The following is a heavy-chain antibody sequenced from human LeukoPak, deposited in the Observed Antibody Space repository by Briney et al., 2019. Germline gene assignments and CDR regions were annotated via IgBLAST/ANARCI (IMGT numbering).Heavy chain of an antibody. D-gene: IGHD3-22*01. Sequence: GRSLRLSCAASGFTFSSYAMHWVRQAPGKGLEWVAVISYDGSNKYYADSVKGRFTISRDNSKNTLYLQMSSLRAEDTAVYYCARAGYDSSGYYPEGEYYYYYMDVWGKGTTVTVSS. CDR3: ARAGYDSSGYYPEGEYYYYYMDV. V-gene: IGHV3-30*15. J-gene: IGHJ6*03. CDR2: ISYDGSNK. CDR1: GFTFSSYA.